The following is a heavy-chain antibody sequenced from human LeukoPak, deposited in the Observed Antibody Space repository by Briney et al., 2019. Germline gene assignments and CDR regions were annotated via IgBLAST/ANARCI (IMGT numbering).Heavy chain of an antibody. CDR3: AREIDDSSGYYLYNWFDL. V-gene: IGHV1-69*05. J-gene: IGHJ5*02. D-gene: IGHD3-22*01. CDR2: INPIFGTA. CDR1: GGTFSSYA. Sequence: GASVKVSCKASGGTFSSYAISWVRQAPGQGLEWMGRINPIFGTANYAQKFQGRVTITTDESTSTAYMELSSLRSDDTAVYYCAREIDDSSGYYLYNWFDLWGKGTLVTVSS.